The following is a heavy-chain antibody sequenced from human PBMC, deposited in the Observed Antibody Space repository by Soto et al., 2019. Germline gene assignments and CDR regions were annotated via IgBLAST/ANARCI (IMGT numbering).Heavy chain of an antibody. D-gene: IGHD2-2*01. CDR1: GFTFSSYA. J-gene: IGHJ4*02. CDR3: AKMLGDIVVVPAAIPDY. CDR2: ISGSGGST. V-gene: IGHV3-23*01. Sequence: GGSLRLSCAASGFTFSSYAMSWVRQAPGKGLEWVSAISGSGGSTYYADSVKGRFTISRDNSKNTRYLQMNSLRAEDTAVYYCAKMLGDIVVVPAAIPDYWGQGTLVTVSS.